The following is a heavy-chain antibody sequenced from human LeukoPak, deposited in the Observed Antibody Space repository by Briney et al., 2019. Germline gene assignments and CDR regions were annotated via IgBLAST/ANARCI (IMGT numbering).Heavy chain of an antibody. CDR2: ISGTGGTT. CDR1: GFTLGSYG. CDR3: ANVRYFDWYYFDC. J-gene: IGHJ4*02. V-gene: IGHV3-23*01. D-gene: IGHD3-9*01. Sequence: GGSLRLSCVASGFTLGSYGMSWVRQAPGKGLDWVSGISGTGGTTYYADSVKGRFTISRDNSKNTLYLQMNSLRAEDTAVYYCANVRYFDWYYFDCWGQGALVTVSS.